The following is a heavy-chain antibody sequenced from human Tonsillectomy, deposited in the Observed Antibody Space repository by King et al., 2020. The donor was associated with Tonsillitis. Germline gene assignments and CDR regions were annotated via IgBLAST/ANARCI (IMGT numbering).Heavy chain of an antibody. CDR2: IRYDGSNK. CDR3: AKEDIVATITFYFDY. J-gene: IGHJ4*02. CDR1: GFTFISYG. V-gene: IGHV3-30*02. D-gene: IGHD5-12*01. Sequence: VQLVQSGGGVVQPGGSLRLSCAASGFTFISYGMHWVRQAPGKGLEWVAFIRYDGSNKYYADSVKGRFTISRDNSKNTLYLQMNSLRAEDTAVYYCAKEDIVATITFYFDYWGQGTLVTVSS.